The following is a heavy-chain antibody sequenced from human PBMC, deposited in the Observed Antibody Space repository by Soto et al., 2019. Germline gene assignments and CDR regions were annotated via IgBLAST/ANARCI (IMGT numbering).Heavy chain of an antibody. D-gene: IGHD3-3*01. Sequence: ASVKVSCKASGYTFTNYYLHWVRQAPGQGLEWLGMMNPGDGSTRNAQKFQGRVTLTRDTSTTTAYMELNSLRSEDTAVYYCEVWDSFVYYAFWSHPYDYSGRGPLSTVSS. V-gene: IGHV1-46*01. CDR3: EVWDSFVYYAFWSHPYDY. CDR2: MNPGDGST. CDR1: GYTFTNYY. J-gene: IGHJ4*01.